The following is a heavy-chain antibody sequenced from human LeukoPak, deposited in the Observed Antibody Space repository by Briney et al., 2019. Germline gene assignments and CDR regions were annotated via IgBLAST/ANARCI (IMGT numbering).Heavy chain of an antibody. CDR2: IYPGYSDA. CDR3: VRFALSSSLDH. Sequence: GESLKISCKISGYRLTNNWIGWVRQVPGKGLEWMGLIYPGYSDAKYSPSFQGQVTLSVDTSISTAYLQLGGPRASDTAIYYCVRFALSSSLDHWGQGTLVTVSS. V-gene: IGHV5-51*01. J-gene: IGHJ5*02. D-gene: IGHD6-13*01. CDR1: GYRLTNNW.